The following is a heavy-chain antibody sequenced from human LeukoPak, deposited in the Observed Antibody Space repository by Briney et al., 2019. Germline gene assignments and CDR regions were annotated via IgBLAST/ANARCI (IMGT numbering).Heavy chain of an antibody. V-gene: IGHV3-21*01. CDR3: ARDRGTFWFGELFA. CDR1: EFTFSTYA. Sequence: GRSLRLSCAASEFTFSTYAMHWVRQAPGKGLEWVSSISSSSSYIYYADSVKGRFTISRDNAKNSLYLQMNSLRAEDTAVYYCARDRGTFWFGELFAWGQGTLVTVSS. CDR2: ISSSSSYI. D-gene: IGHD3-10*01. J-gene: IGHJ5*02.